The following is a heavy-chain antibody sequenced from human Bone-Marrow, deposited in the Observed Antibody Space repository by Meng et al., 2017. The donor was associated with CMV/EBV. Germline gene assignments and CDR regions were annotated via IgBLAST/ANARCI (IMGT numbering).Heavy chain of an antibody. CDR3: ARGGLVGATYDAFDI. Sequence: SETLSLTCTVSGGSISSGDYYWSWIRQPPGKGLEWIGYIYYSGSTNYNPSLKSRVTISVDTSKNQFSLKLSSVTAADTAVYYCARGGLVGATYDAFDIWGQGTMVTVSS. J-gene: IGHJ3*02. CDR1: GGSISSGDYY. CDR2: IYYSGST. D-gene: IGHD1-26*01. V-gene: IGHV4-30-4*08.